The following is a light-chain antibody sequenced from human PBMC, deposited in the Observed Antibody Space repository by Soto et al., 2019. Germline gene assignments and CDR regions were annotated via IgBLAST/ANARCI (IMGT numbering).Light chain of an antibody. CDR1: QSVSSSY. Sequence: EIVLTQAPGTLSLSPGERATLSCMASQSVSSSYLAWYQQNPGQAPRLLIYGASSRATGIPDRFSGSGSGTDFTLTISRLEPEDFAVYYCQQYASAVTFGQGTKVEIK. V-gene: IGKV3-20*01. CDR2: GAS. J-gene: IGKJ1*01. CDR3: QQYASAVT.